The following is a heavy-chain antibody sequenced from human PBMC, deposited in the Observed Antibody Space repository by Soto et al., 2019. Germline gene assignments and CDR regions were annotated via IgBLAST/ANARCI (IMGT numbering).Heavy chain of an antibody. V-gene: IGHV3-30*18. CDR3: ANTDC. CDR2: ISYDGSNK. Sequence: PGGSLRLSCAASGFTFSSYAMSWVRQAPGKGLEWVAVISYDGSNKYYADSVKGRFTISRDNSKNTLYLQMNSLRAEDTAVYYCANTDCWGQGTLVTVSS. CDR1: GFTFSSYA. J-gene: IGHJ4*02.